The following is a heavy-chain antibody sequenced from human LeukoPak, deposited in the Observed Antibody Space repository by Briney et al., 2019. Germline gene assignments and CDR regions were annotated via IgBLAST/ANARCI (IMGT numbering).Heavy chain of an antibody. D-gene: IGHD1-1*01. CDR1: GYTFTDYY. V-gene: IGHV1-2*02. J-gene: IGHJ4*02. CDR2: INPNSGGT. CDR3: ARDRGGQLERADYFDY. Sequence: ASVKVSCKASGYTFTDYYMQWVRQAPGQGLEWMGWINPNSGGTNSAQKFQGRVTMTRDTSTRTAYMELSRLTSDDTAVYYCARDRGGQLERADYFDYWGQGTLVTVSS.